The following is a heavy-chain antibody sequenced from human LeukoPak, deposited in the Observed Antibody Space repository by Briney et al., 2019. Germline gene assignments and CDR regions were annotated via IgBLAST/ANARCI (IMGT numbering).Heavy chain of an antibody. CDR2: INPNSGGT. Sequence: GASVKVSCKASGYTFTSYYMHWVRQAPGQGLEWMGWINPNSGGTNYAQKFQGRVTMTRDTSISTAYMELSRLRSDDTAVYYCARDGYSGYDPNRNYYYYGMDVWGQGTTVTVSS. V-gene: IGHV1-2*02. CDR1: GYTFTSYY. D-gene: IGHD5-12*01. CDR3: ARDGYSGYDPNRNYYYYGMDV. J-gene: IGHJ6*02.